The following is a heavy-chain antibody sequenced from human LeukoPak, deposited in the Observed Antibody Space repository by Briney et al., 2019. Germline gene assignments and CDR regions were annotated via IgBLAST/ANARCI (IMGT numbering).Heavy chain of an antibody. CDR2: ISSSSSYI. Sequence: NSGGSLRLSCAASGFTFSSYAMSWVRQAPGKGLEWVSSISSSSSYIYYADSVKGRFTISRDNAKNSLYLQMNSLRAEDTAVYYCARDLDPYYDFWSGYYPLDYWGQGTLVTVSS. CDR1: GFTFSSYA. CDR3: ARDLDPYYDFWSGYYPLDY. D-gene: IGHD3-3*01. V-gene: IGHV3-21*01. J-gene: IGHJ4*02.